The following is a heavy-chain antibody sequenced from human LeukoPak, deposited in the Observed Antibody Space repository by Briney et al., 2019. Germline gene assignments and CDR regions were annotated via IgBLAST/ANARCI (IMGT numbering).Heavy chain of an antibody. CDR3: ARGWYSGYDGEVDY. Sequence: SETLSLTCTVSGYSISSGYYWGWIRQPPGKGLEWIGSIYHSGSTYYNPSLKSRVTISVDTSKNHFSLKLSSVTAADTAVYYCARGWYSGYDGEVDYWGQGTLVTVSS. CDR1: GYSISSGYY. D-gene: IGHD5-12*01. V-gene: IGHV4-38-2*02. CDR2: IYHSGST. J-gene: IGHJ4*02.